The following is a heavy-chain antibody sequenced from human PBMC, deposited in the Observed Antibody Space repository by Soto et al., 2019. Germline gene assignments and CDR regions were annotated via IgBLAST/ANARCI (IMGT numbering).Heavy chain of an antibody. CDR2: IYYSGST. D-gene: IGHD5-12*01. V-gene: IGHV4-31*03. J-gene: IGHJ4*02. CDR3: ARAGGPTTDGTTISY. CDR1: GGSISGGGYY. Sequence: QVQLQESGPGLVKPSQTLSLTCTVSGGSISGGGYYWSWIRQHPGKGLEWIGYIYYSGSTYYNPPLKSRVTISVDTSKNQFSLKLSSVTAADTAVYYCARAGGPTTDGTTISYWGQGTLVTVSS.